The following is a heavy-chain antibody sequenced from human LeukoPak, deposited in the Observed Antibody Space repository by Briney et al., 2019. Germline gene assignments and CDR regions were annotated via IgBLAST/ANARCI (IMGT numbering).Heavy chain of an antibody. J-gene: IGHJ6*03. V-gene: IGHV3-23*01. D-gene: IGHD5-12*01. CDR1: GFTFSSYA. CDR2: ISGSGGST. CDR3: AKGNGYSGYDSSYMDV. Sequence: GGSLRLSCAASGFTFSSYAMSWVRQAPGKGLEWVSDISGSGGSTYYADSVKGRFTISRDNSKNTLYLQMNSLRAEDTAVYYCAKGNGYSGYDSSYMDVWGKGTTVTVSS.